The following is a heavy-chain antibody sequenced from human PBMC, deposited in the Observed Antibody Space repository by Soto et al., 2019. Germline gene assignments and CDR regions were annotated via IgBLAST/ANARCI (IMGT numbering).Heavy chain of an antibody. CDR1: GFTFSSYA. Sequence: GGSLRLSCAASGFTFSSYAMHWVRQAPGKGLEWVAVISYDGSNKYYADSVKGRFTISRDNSKNTLYLQMNSLRAEDTAVYYCARDYDFWSGYSHWFDPWGQGTLVTVSS. CDR3: ARDYDFWSGYSHWFDP. D-gene: IGHD3-3*01. J-gene: IGHJ5*02. V-gene: IGHV3-30-3*01. CDR2: ISYDGSNK.